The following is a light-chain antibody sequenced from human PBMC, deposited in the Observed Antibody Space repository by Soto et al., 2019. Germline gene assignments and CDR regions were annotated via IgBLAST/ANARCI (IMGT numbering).Light chain of an antibody. Sequence: QSVLTQPASVSGSPGQSITISCTGTSSDIGNYDYVSWFQQHPGKAPKLLISEVSNRPSGVSYRFSGSKSGTTASLTISGLQAEDEADYYCSSYTRTSPYVFGGGTKLTVL. V-gene: IGLV2-14*01. CDR3: SSYTRTSPYV. CDR1: SSDIGNYDY. J-gene: IGLJ1*01. CDR2: EVS.